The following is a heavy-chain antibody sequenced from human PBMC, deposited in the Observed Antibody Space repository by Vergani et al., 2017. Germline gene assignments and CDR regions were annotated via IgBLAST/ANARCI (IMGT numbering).Heavy chain of an antibody. Sequence: QVQLQESGPGLVKPSETLSLTCTVSGGSVSSGSYYWSWIRQPAGQGLEWIGYIYYSGSTNYNPSLKSRVTISVDTSKNQFSLKLSSVTAADTAVYYCAGGLNFFGVIRGKSGYFQHWGQGTLVTVSS. D-gene: IGHD2-21*01. V-gene: IGHV4-61*10. CDR3: AGGLNFFGVIRGKSGYFQH. CDR1: GGSVSSGSYY. J-gene: IGHJ1*01. CDR2: IYYSGST.